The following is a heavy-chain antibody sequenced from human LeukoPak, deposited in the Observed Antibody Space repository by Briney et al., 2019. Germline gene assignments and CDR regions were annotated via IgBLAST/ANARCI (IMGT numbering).Heavy chain of an antibody. CDR2: ISGGGDDT. J-gene: IGHJ6*02. D-gene: IGHD3-22*01. CDR3: AKDSRESSGHFPYYYYYHYGLDV. V-gene: IGHV3-23*01. CDR1: GFTFSTYA. Sequence: GGSLRLSCAASGFTFSTYAMSWVRQAPGKGLEWVSAISGGGDDTSYADSARGRFTVSRDNSKNTLYLQMNSLRAEDTAVYYCAKDSRESSGHFPYYYYYHYGLDVWGQGTTVTVSS.